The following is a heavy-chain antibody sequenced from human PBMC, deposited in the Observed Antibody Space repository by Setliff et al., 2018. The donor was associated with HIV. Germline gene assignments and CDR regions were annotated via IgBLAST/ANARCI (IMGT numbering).Heavy chain of an antibody. J-gene: IGHJ4*02. CDR3: ARDRALRFSKSPSFNYFDV. V-gene: IGHV4-38-2*02. CDR2: IYSTGHT. Sequence: ASETLSLTCLVFGYSITNGNYWAWIRQSPGKGLEWIGSIYSTGHTYYNPSHKSRLTMSVDTAKNRFSLKLISVTAADASVYYCARDRALRFSKSPSFNYFDVWGQGALVTV. CDR1: GYSITNGNY. D-gene: IGHD3-10*01.